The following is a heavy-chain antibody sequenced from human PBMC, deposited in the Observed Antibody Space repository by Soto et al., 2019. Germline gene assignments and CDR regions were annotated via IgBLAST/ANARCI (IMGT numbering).Heavy chain of an antibody. Sequence: QLQLQESGSGLVKPSQTLSLTCAVSGGSISSGGYSWSWIRQPPGKGLEWIGYIYHSGSTYYNPSLKSRVTTSVDRSKNQFPLKRSSVTAADTAVYYCASRSDGSNYYGYWGQGTLVTVSS. J-gene: IGHJ4*02. V-gene: IGHV4-30-2*01. CDR2: IYHSGST. CDR3: ASRSDGSNYYGY. CDR1: GGSISSGGYS. D-gene: IGHD3-22*01.